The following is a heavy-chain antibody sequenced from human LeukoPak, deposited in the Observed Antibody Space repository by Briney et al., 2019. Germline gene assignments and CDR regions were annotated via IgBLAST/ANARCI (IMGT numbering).Heavy chain of an antibody. Sequence: SETLSLTCTVSGGSISSGSYYWSWIRQPVGKGLEWIGRIYTSGSTNYNPSLKSRVTISVDTSKNQFSLKLSSVTAADTAVYYCARVSNGWFDPWGQGTLVTVSS. V-gene: IGHV4-61*02. CDR3: ARVSNGWFDP. CDR2: IYTSGST. CDR1: GGSISSGSYY. D-gene: IGHD4-11*01. J-gene: IGHJ5*02.